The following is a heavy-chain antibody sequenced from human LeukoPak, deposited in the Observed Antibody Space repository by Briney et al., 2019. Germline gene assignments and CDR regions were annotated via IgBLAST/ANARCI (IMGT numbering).Heavy chain of an antibody. Sequence: ASVKVSCKASGYTFTSYYMHWVRQAPGQGLEWMGIINPSGGCTSYAQKFQGRVTMTRDTSTSTVYMELSSLRSEDTAVYYCARVNCSSTSCSGGWFDPWGQGTLVTVSS. V-gene: IGHV1-46*01. J-gene: IGHJ5*02. CDR3: ARVNCSSTSCSGGWFDP. CDR1: GYTFTSYY. D-gene: IGHD2-2*01. CDR2: INPSGGCT.